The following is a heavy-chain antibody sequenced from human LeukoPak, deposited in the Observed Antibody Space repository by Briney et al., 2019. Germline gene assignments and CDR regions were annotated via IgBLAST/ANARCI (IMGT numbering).Heavy chain of an antibody. Sequence: EASVKVSCKASGYTFTSYDFNWVRQAPGQGLEWMGWISAYNGNTNFAQKLQGRVTMTTNTSTSTAYLELRSLRSDDTAVYYCARHDSSSSGYYNDFWGHGTLVTVSS. V-gene: IGHV1-18*01. D-gene: IGHD3-22*01. CDR2: ISAYNGNT. J-gene: IGHJ4*01. CDR1: GYTFTSYD. CDR3: ARHDSSSSGYYNDF.